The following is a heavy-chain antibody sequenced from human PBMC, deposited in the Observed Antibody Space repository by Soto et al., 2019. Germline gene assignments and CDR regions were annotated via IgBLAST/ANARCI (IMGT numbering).Heavy chain of an antibody. V-gene: IGHV4-34*01. D-gene: IGHD3-10*01. CDR2: IKHSGST. Sequence: SETLSLTCAVYGGSFSGYYWTWIRQPPGKGLEWIGEIKHSGSTNYNPSVKSRVTISEDASKNQFFLKLTSVTAADTAVYYCARREPVVRRAPLFRRRSTNDGFDIWGQGTMVTVSS. CDR3: ARREPVVRRAPLFRRRSTNDGFDI. CDR1: GGSFSGYY. J-gene: IGHJ3*02.